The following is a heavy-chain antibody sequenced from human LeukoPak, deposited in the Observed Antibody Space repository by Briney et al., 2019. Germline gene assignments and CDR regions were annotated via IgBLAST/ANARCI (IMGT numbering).Heavy chain of an antibody. D-gene: IGHD4-17*01. CDR3: ANGVDYGAYYYFDY. V-gene: IGHV3-23*01. Sequence: GGSLRLSCVASGFTFSGYAMTWVRQAPGKGLEWVSAISGSDGSAYYADSVKGRFTISRHNSKNTLYLQMDSLSAEDTAIYYYANGVDYGAYYYFDYWGQGTLVTVSS. CDR2: ISGSDGSA. CDR1: GFTFSGYA. J-gene: IGHJ4*02.